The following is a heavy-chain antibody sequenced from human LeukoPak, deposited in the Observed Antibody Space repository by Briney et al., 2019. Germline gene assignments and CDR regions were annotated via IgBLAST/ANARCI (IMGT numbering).Heavy chain of an antibody. J-gene: IGHJ4*02. CDR1: GYTFTSYG. V-gene: IGHV1-18*01. CDR3: ARDAADRSERASTFGLELPDY. CDR2: ISAYNGNT. Sequence: GASVKVSCKASGYTFTSYGISWVRQAPGQGLEWMGWISAYNGNTNYAQKLQGRVTMTTDTSTSTAYMELRSLRSDDTAVYYCARDAADRSERASTFGLELPDYWGQGTLVTVSS. D-gene: IGHD1-7*01.